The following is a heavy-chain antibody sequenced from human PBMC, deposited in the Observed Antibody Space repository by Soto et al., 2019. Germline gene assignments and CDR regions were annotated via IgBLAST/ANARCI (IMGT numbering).Heavy chain of an antibody. CDR3: AKDTFAYCSGGSWLYYYGMDV. CDR1: GFTFTTYG. D-gene: IGHD2-15*01. CDR2: ISYDGRSK. Sequence: QAQLVESGGGAVQPGRSLRLSCAAPGFTFTTYGRHWVRQAPGKGLEGVAVISYDGRSKYYDDSVKGRFTVSRDNSNNTVYLQLNSLRAEETAVYYCAKDTFAYCSGGSWLYYYGMDVWGQGTTVTVSS. V-gene: IGHV3-30*18. J-gene: IGHJ6*02.